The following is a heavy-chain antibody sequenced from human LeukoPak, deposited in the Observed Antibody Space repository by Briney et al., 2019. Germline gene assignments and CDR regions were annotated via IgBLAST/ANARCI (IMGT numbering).Heavy chain of an antibody. V-gene: IGHV1-18*04. Sequence: ASVKVSCKASGYTSTTYGISWVRQAPGQGLEWMGWISPYNGNTNYAQKLQGRVTMTTDTSTSTAYMELRSLRPDDTAVYYCARDFDAAAMYYYYGMDVWGKGTTVTVSS. D-gene: IGHD2-2*01. CDR3: ARDFDAAAMYYYYGMDV. J-gene: IGHJ6*04. CDR1: GYTSTTYG. CDR2: ISPYNGNT.